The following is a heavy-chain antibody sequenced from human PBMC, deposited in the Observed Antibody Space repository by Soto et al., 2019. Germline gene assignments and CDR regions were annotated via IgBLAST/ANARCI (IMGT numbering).Heavy chain of an antibody. Sequence: SQTLSLTCTVSGGSISSYYWSWIRQPPGKGLEWIGYIYYSGSTNYNPSLKSRVTISVDTSKNQFSLKLSSVTAADTAVYYCARLSVIAAAAAFDIWGQGTMVTVSS. CDR3: ARLSVIAAAAAFDI. D-gene: IGHD6-13*01. CDR1: GGSISSYY. V-gene: IGHV4-59*08. CDR2: IYYSGST. J-gene: IGHJ3*02.